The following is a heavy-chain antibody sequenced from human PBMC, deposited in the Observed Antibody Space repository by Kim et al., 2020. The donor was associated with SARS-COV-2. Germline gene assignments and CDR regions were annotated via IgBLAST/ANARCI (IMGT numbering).Heavy chain of an antibody. J-gene: IGHJ3*02. CDR2: INAGNGNT. CDR3: ARENDYITGFGFDI. CDR1: GYTFTSYS. V-gene: IGHV1-3*01. D-gene: IGHD3-16*01. Sequence: ASVKVSCKASGYTFTSYSIQWVRQAPGQRLEWMGWINAGNGNTKYSQKFQGRVTITRDTSASTAYMELSSLRSEDTAVYYCARENDYITGFGFDIWGQGTMVTVSS.